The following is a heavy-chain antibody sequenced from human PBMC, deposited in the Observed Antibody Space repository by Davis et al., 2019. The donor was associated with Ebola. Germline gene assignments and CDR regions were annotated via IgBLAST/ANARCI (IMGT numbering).Heavy chain of an antibody. D-gene: IGHD3-10*01. J-gene: IGHJ4*02. CDR2: ISYDGSNK. Sequence: GESLKISCAASGFTFSSYGMPWVRQAPGKGLEWVAVISYDGSNKYYADSVKGRFTISRDNSKNTLYLQMNSLRAEDTAVYYCARVSWFGELLFTYPDYWGQGTLVTVSS. CDR1: GFTFSSYG. CDR3: ARVSWFGELLFTYPDY. V-gene: IGHV3-30*03.